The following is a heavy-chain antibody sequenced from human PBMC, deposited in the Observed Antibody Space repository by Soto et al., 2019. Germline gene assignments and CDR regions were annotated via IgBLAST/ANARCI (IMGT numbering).Heavy chain of an antibody. V-gene: IGHV3-23*01. CDR2: ISGSGGST. D-gene: IGHD5-18*01. CDR1: GFTFTNYA. J-gene: IGHJ4*02. Sequence: GGSLRLSCAASGFTFTNYAMSWVRQAPGKGLEWVSTISGSGGSTYYADSVKGRFTISRDNSQNTLYLQMNSLRAEDTAVYYCAKGRGYNYGASDYWGQGTLVPVSS. CDR3: AKGRGYNYGASDY.